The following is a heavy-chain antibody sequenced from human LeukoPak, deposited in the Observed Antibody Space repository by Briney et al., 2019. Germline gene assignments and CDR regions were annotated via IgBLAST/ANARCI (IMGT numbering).Heavy chain of an antibody. Sequence: SETLSLTCAVYGGSFSGYYSSWIRQPPGKGLEWIGEINHSGSTNYNPSLKSRVTISVDTSKNQFSLKLSSVTAADTAVYYCARHGYYYDSSGYYYWGQGTLVTVSS. CDR3: ARHGYYYDSSGYYY. CDR2: INHSGST. CDR1: GGSFSGYY. V-gene: IGHV4-34*01. J-gene: IGHJ4*02. D-gene: IGHD3-22*01.